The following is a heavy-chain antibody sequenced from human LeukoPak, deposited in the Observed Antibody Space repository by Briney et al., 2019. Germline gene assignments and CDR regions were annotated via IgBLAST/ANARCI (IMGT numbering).Heavy chain of an antibody. D-gene: IGHD5-18*01. V-gene: IGHV3-23*01. CDR1: GFTFSSYA. CDR2: ISGSGGST. CDR3: AKGGYSYGYYYYYMDV. J-gene: IGHJ6*03. Sequence: PGGSLRLSCAASGFTFSSYAMSWVRQAPGKGLEWVSAISGSGGSTYYADSVKGRFTISRDNSKNTLYLQMNSLRAEDTAVYYCAKGGYSYGYYYYYMDVWGKGTTATVSS.